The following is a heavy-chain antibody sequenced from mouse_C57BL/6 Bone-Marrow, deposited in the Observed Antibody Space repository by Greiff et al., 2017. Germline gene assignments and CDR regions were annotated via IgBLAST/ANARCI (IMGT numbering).Heavy chain of an antibody. J-gene: IGHJ4*01. CDR3: AKLTYYSNYYAMDY. CDR2: IWRGGST. D-gene: IGHD2-5*01. Sequence: VKLVESGPGLVQPSQSLSITCTVSGFSLTSYGVHWVRQSPGKGLEWLGVIWRGGSTDYNAAFMSRLSITKDNSKSQVFFKMNSLQADDTAIYYCAKLTYYSNYYAMDYWGQGTSVTVSS. V-gene: IGHV2-5*01. CDR1: GFSLTSYG.